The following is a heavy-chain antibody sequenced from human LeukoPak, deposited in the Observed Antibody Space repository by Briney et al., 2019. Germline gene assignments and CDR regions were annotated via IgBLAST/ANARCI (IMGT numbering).Heavy chain of an antibody. CDR3: ASPFDYYDSSGYSPDAFDI. Sequence: SVKVSCKASGATFSSYAISWVRPAPGQGLEWMGRIIPNIGTANYAQKFQGRVTITADKSTSTDYMELSSLRSEDTAVYYCASPFDYYDSSGYSPDAFDIWVQGTMVSVCS. CDR1: GATFSSYA. V-gene: IGHV1-69*04. CDR2: IIPNIGTA. J-gene: IGHJ3*02. D-gene: IGHD3-22*01.